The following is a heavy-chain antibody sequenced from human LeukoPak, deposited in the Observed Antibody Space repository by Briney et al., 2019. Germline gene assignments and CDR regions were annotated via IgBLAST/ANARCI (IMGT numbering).Heavy chain of an antibody. J-gene: IGHJ5*02. CDR3: ARESSSSLVSFDP. D-gene: IGHD6-13*01. V-gene: IGHV1-2*02. Sequence: ASVKVSCKASGYTFTGYYMHWVRQAPGQGLEWMGWINPNSGGTNYAQKFQGRVTMTRDTSISTAYMELRSLRSDDTAVYYCARESSSSLVSFDPWGQGTLVTVSS. CDR1: GYTFTGYY. CDR2: INPNSGGT.